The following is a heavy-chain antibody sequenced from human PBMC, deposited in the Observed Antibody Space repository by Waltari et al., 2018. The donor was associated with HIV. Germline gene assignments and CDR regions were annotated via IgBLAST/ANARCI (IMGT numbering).Heavy chain of an antibody. V-gene: IGHV4-59*01. CDR2: IYYSGST. J-gene: IGHJ4*02. D-gene: IGHD3-22*01. Sequence: QVQLQESGPGLVKPSETLSLTCSVSGGSISSYYWSWIRQPPGKGLEWIGYIYYSGSTNSNPSLKSRVTISVDTSKNQFSLKLSSVTAADTAVYYCARANYDSSGYYYLNYFDYWGQGTLVTVSS. CDR3: ARANYDSSGYYYLNYFDY. CDR1: GGSISSYY.